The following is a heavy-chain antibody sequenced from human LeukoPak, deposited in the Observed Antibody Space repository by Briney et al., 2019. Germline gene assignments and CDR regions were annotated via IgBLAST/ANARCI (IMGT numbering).Heavy chain of an antibody. J-gene: IGHJ5*02. V-gene: IGHV3-66*01. CDR2: IYSGGST. CDR3: ARVKVGITYWFDP. CDR1: GFTFSGYW. Sequence: PGGSLRLSCEASGFTFSGYWMGWVRQAPGKGLEWVSVIYSGGSTYYADSVKGRFTISRDNSKNTVYLQMNSLRVDDTAVYYCARVKVGITYWFDPWGQGTLVTVSS. D-gene: IGHD1-26*01.